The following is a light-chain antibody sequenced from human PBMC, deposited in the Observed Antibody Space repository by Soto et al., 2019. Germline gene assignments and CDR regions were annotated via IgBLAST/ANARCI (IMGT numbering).Light chain of an antibody. J-gene: IGLJ1*01. CDR1: SSNIGATYD. CDR3: QSYDISLSGSV. V-gene: IGLV1-40*01. CDR2: NND. Sequence: QAVLTQPPSASGAPGHRVTISCTGSSSNIGATYDVPWYQQLPGTAPKLLIYNNDNRPSGVPDRFSGSKSGTSASLAITGLQVEDEAHYYCQSYDISLSGSVFGTGTKLTVL.